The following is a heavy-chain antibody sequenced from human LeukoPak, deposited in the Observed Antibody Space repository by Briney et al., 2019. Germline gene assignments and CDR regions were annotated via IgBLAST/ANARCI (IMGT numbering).Heavy chain of an antibody. J-gene: IGHJ5*02. CDR3: ARGNTRSWFDP. CDR1: GFTFSSYD. CDR2: IGTAGDT. V-gene: IGHV3-13*01. Sequence: GGSLRLSCAASGFTFSSYDMHWVRQATGKGLEWVSAIGTAGDTYYPGSVKGRFTISRENAKNSLYLQMNSLRAGHTAVYYCARGNTRSWFDPWGQGTLVTVSS.